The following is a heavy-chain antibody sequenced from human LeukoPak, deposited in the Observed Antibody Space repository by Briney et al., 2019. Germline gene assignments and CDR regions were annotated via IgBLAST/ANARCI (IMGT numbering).Heavy chain of an antibody. V-gene: IGHV4-38-2*01. CDR1: GYSISSGYY. CDR3: ARGLWFGESVGVFDI. Sequence: SETLSLTCAVSGYSISSGYYWGWIRQPPGKGPEWIGSIYHSGSTYYNPSLKSRVTISVDTSKNQLSLKLSSVTAADTAVYYWARGLWFGESVGVFDIWGKGKIVSVSS. CDR2: IYHSGST. J-gene: IGHJ3*02. D-gene: IGHD3-10*01.